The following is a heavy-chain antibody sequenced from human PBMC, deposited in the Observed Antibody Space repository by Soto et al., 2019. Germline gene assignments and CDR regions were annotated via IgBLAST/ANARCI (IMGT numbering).Heavy chain of an antibody. D-gene: IGHD4-17*01. CDR3: AKDRVTTVVKYYFDY. V-gene: IGHV3-23*01. CDR1: GFTFSSYA. J-gene: IGHJ4*02. Sequence: GGSLRLSCAASGFTFSSYAMSWVRQAPGKGLEWVSAISGSGGSTYYADSVKGRFTISRDNSKNTLYLQMNSLRAEDMAVYYCAKDRVTTVVKYYFDYWGQGTLVTVSS. CDR2: ISGSGGST.